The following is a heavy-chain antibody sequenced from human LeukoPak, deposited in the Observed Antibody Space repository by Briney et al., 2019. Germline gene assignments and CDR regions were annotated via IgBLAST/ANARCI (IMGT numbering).Heavy chain of an antibody. Sequence: HPGGSLRLSCSASGFTFSSSAMSWVRQAPGKGLEWVSVISGTGVSTYYAESVKGRFIISRDNSENTLYLQMGSLRAEDMAVYYCARGGIVVVPAAPRYGMDVWGQGTTVTVSS. J-gene: IGHJ6*02. V-gene: IGHV3-23*01. CDR3: ARGGIVVVPAAPRYGMDV. CDR2: ISGTGVST. D-gene: IGHD2-2*01. CDR1: GFTFSSSA.